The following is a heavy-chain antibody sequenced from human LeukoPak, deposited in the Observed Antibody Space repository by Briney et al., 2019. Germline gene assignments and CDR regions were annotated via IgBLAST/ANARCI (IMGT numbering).Heavy chain of an antibody. Sequence: SVNVSCKASGGTFSSYAISWVRQAPGQGLEWMGGIIPIFGTANYAQMFQGRVTITADESTSTAYMELSSLRSEDTAVYHCARVAYSNYPYYYYYGMDVWGQGTTVTVSS. V-gene: IGHV1-69*13. D-gene: IGHD4-11*01. J-gene: IGHJ6*02. CDR1: GGTFSSYA. CDR2: IIPIFGTA. CDR3: ARVAYSNYPYYYYYGMDV.